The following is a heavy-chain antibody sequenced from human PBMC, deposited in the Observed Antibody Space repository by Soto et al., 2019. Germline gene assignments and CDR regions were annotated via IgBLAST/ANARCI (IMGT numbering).Heavy chain of an antibody. CDR2: TYYRSKWYN. J-gene: IGHJ4*02. V-gene: IGHV6-1*01. CDR1: GDSVSSNSAA. Sequence: SPTLPLTCASSGDSVSSNSAARNWIKQSPSRGLEWLGRTYYRSKWYNDYAVSVKSRITINPDTSKNQFSLQLNSVTPEDTAVYYCARESVRKKLAHYLDYWGQGILVTVSS. D-gene: IGHD6-13*01. CDR3: ARESVRKKLAHYLDY.